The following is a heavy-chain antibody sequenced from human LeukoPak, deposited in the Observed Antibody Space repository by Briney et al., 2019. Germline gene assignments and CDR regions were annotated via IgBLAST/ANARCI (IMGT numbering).Heavy chain of an antibody. Sequence: GGSLRLSCAASGFTFSSYDMHWVRQATGKGLEWVSAIGTAGDTYYPGSVKGRFTISRENAKNSLYLQMNSLRAGDTAVYYCARRVAAVYGEYYFDYWGQGTLVTVSS. CDR2: IGTAGDT. V-gene: IGHV3-13*01. CDR1: GFTFSSYD. CDR3: ARRVAAVYGEYYFDY. D-gene: IGHD6-19*01. J-gene: IGHJ4*02.